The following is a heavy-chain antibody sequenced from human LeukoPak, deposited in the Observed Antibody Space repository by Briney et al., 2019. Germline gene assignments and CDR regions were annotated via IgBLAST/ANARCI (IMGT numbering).Heavy chain of an antibody. J-gene: IGHJ4*02. Sequence: SETLSLTCAVYGGSFSGYYWSWIRQPPRKGLEWIGEINHSGSTNYNPSLKSRVPISVDTSKNQFSLKLSSVTAADTAVYYCAVRRYYYDSSGYYYVFDYWGQGTLVTVSS. CDR2: INHSGST. V-gene: IGHV4-34*01. CDR1: GGSFSGYY. CDR3: AVRRYYYDSSGYYYVFDY. D-gene: IGHD3-22*01.